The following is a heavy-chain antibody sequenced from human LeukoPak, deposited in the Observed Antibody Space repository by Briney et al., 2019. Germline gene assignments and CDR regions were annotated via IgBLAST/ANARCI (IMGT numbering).Heavy chain of an antibody. CDR2: ITSGVGIT. Sequence: GGSLRLSCTASGFTFSNFGMNWVREAPGKGLEWVSIITSGVGITYYADSVKGRFTISRDNSRNTLYLQMNSLRAEDTAVYYCAKGDYYDLDYWGQGTLVTVSS. J-gene: IGHJ4*02. V-gene: IGHV3-23*01. CDR1: GFTFSNFG. D-gene: IGHD3-22*01. CDR3: AKGDYYDLDY.